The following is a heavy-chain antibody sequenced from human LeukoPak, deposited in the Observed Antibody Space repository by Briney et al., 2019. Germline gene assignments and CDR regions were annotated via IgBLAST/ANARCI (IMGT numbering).Heavy chain of an antibody. V-gene: IGHV4-59*12. Sequence: PSETLSLTCTVSGDSIRSDYWSWIRQPPGKGLEWIGYIYYTGSTNYNPSLNSRVTISVDTSKNQFSLKLSSVTAADTAVYYCARDRRWLQLGYYYYYGMDVWGQGTTVTVSS. CDR2: IYYTGST. D-gene: IGHD5-24*01. J-gene: IGHJ6*02. CDR1: GDSIRSDY. CDR3: ARDRRWLQLGYYYYYGMDV.